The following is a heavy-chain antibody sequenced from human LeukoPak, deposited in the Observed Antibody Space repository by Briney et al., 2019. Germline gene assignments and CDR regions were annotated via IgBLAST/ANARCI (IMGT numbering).Heavy chain of an antibody. CDR2: IYSGGST. D-gene: IGHD3-22*01. Sequence: GGSLRLSCAASGFTVSSNYMSWVRQAPGKGLEWVSVIYSGGSTYYADFVKGRFTISRDNSKNTLYLQVNSLRAEDTAVYYCAREVPYGYYYDSSWYFDLWGRGTLVTVSS. CDR3: AREVPYGYYYDSSWYFDL. CDR1: GFTVSSNY. J-gene: IGHJ2*01. V-gene: IGHV3-66*01.